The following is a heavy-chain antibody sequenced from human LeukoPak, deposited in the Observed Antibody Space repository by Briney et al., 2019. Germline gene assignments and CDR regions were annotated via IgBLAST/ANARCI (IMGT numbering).Heavy chain of an antibody. J-gene: IGHJ4*02. CDR1: GGSVSSGDYY. D-gene: IGHD2-2*01. CDR2: IYNGVST. Sequence: PSETLSLTCTVSGGSVSSGDYYWTWIRQPPGKGLEWVGYIYNGVSTYYNPSLRGRLTISADVSKNQFSLQLTSVTAADTAVYYCARDQGYCTSTSCHSWIDSWGQGTLVIVSS. V-gene: IGHV4-30-4*01. CDR3: ARDQGYCTSTSCHSWIDS.